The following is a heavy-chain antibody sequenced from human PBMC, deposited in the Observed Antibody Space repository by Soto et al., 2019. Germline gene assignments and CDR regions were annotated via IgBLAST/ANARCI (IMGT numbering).Heavy chain of an antibody. J-gene: IGHJ4*02. D-gene: IGHD5-12*01. CDR2: IIPIFGTA. Sequence: QVQLVQSGAEVKKPGSSVKVSCKASGGTFSSYAISWVRQAPGQGLEWMGGIIPIFGTANYAQKFQGRVTITADESTSTAYMELSSLRSEDTAVYYCARIELRDGYNYRSAPFDYWGQGTLVTVSS. V-gene: IGHV1-69*01. CDR3: ARIELRDGYNYRSAPFDY. CDR1: GGTFSSYA.